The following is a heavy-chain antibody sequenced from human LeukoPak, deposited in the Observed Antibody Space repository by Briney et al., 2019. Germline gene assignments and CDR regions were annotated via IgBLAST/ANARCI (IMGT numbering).Heavy chain of an antibody. Sequence: GGSLRLSCAASGFTFSSYAMSWVRQAPGKGLEWVSAISGSGGSTYYADSVKGRFTISRDNSKNTLYLQMNSLRAEDTAVYYCASTIGWEPNGGYYFDYWGQGTLVTVSS. CDR1: GFTFSSYA. J-gene: IGHJ4*02. CDR2: ISGSGGST. V-gene: IGHV3-23*01. D-gene: IGHD1-26*01. CDR3: ASTIGWEPNGGYYFDY.